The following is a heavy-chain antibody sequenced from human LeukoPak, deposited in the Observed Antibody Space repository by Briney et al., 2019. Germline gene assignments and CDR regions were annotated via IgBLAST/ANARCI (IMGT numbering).Heavy chain of an antibody. CDR3: ARGDPTVTTKQNLDY. CDR1: GFSFSNYD. J-gene: IGHJ4*02. D-gene: IGHD4-17*01. Sequence: PGGSLRLSCAASGFSFSNYDMHGVRQAPGKGLEWVAVIWYDGSNKYYADSVKGRFTISRDNSKNTLYLQMNSLRVEDTAVYYCARGDPTVTTKQNLDYWGQGTLVTVSS. V-gene: IGHV3-33*01. CDR2: IWYDGSNK.